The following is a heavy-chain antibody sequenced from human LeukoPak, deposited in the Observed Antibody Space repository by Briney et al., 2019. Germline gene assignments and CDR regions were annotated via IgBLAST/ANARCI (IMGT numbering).Heavy chain of an antibody. CDR2: IYTSGST. J-gene: IGHJ4*02. Sequence: SETLSLTCRVYGGPFSGSYYWSWIRQPAGKGLEWIGRIYTSGSTNYNPSLKSRVAISVDTSKNQFSLKLSSVTAADTAVYYCARDGWFGELLSNWGQGTLVAVSS. CDR3: ARDGWFGELLSN. V-gene: IGHV4-61*02. CDR1: GGPFSGSYY. D-gene: IGHD3-10*01.